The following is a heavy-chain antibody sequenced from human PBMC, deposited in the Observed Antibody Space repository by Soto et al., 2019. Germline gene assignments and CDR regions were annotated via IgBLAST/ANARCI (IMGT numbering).Heavy chain of an antibody. D-gene: IGHD3-16*01. J-gene: IGHJ4*02. V-gene: IGHV3-23*01. CDR1: GFTFTSYG. CDR3: AKNPAFAHRYYCDY. CDR2: ISGGGDST. Sequence: VQLLESGGGLVQPGGSLRLSCAASGFTFTSYGMSWVRQAPGKGLEWVSAISGGGDSTSYVDSVKGRFTISRDNSKNTLYLQGHSLSAEDTAVYYCAKNPAFAHRYYCDYWGQGTLVTVSS.